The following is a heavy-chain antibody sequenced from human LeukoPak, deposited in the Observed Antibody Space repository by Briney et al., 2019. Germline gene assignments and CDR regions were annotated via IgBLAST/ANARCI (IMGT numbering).Heavy chain of an antibody. CDR1: GYTFTGYY. Sequence: ASVKVSCKASGYTFTGYYIHWVRQAPGQGLEWMGWINPNSGGTNYAQKFQGRVTMTRDTSISTAYMELSRLRSDDTAVYYCARDMAYCGGDCYSLLAGYYYYYGMDVWGQGTTVTVSS. J-gene: IGHJ6*02. V-gene: IGHV1-2*02. D-gene: IGHD2-21*02. CDR3: ARDMAYCGGDCYSLLAGYYYYYGMDV. CDR2: INPNSGGT.